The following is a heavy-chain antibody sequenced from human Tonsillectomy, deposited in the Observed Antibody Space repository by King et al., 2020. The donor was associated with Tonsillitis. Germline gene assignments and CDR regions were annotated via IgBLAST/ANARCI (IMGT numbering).Heavy chain of an antibody. CDR2: ISHDGSAK. V-gene: IGHV3-7*01. Sequence: VQLVESGGHLVQPGGSLRLSCAASGFIFSDYWMNWVRQAPGKGLEWVADISHDGSAKQYVDSVKGRFTISRDNAKNSLFLEMSSLGAEDTAVYYCARDLKPTFLGFAFWGQGTLVTVSS. CDR1: GFIFSDYW. D-gene: IGHD3-3*02. CDR3: ARDLKPTFLGFAF. J-gene: IGHJ4*02.